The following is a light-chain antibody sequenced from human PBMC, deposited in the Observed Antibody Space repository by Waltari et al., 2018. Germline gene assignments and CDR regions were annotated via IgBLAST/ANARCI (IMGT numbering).Light chain of an antibody. Sequence: QIPRSPPPLSAGLGARVPPNSQAVEDVISYLNCYQQKPGRAPKLLIFGASTLQTGIPSRFSGSGSGTRFTLTINGLQPEDLGTYYCQQYHSLPLTFGGGTKVEI. J-gene: IGKJ4*01. V-gene: IGKV1-33*01. CDR2: GAS. CDR3: QQYHSLPLT. CDR1: EDVISY.